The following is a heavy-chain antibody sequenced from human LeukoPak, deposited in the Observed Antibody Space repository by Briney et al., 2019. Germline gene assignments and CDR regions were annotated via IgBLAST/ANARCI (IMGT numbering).Heavy chain of an antibody. CDR1: GFTFDDYA. V-gene: IGHV3-43D*03. CDR3: AKAPSSSWYYYYYYMDV. CDR2: ISWDGGST. D-gene: IGHD6-13*01. Sequence: GGSLRLSCAASGFTFDDYAMHWVRQAPEKGLEWVSLISWDGGSTYYADSVKGRFTISRDNSKNSLYLQMNSLRAEDTALYYCAKAPSSSWYYYYYYMDVWGKGTTVTVSS. J-gene: IGHJ6*03.